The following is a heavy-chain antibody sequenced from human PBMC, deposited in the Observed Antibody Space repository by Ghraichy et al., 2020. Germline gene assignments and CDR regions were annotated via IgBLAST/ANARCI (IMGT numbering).Heavy chain of an antibody. CDR2: ISDAGDSV. CDR1: GFTFKNYA. Sequence: LSLTCVASGFTFKNYAMSWVRQAPGKGLEWVSVISDAGDSVYYADSVKGRFTISRDNSKSTMYLQMNSLRADDTAVYHCAKHIPYSGKYYTFDYWGQGTLATVSS. V-gene: IGHV3-23*01. D-gene: IGHD1-26*01. J-gene: IGHJ4*02. CDR3: AKHIPYSGKYYTFDY.